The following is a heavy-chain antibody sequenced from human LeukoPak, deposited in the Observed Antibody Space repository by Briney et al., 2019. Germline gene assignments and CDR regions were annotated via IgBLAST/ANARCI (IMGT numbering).Heavy chain of an antibody. Sequence: SETPSLTCTVSGGSISSHYWSWIRQPPGKGLEWIGYIYYSGSTNYNPSLKSRVTISVDTSKNQFSLKLSSVTAADTAVYYCARDRKYCSSTSCYDWPNAFDIWGQGTMVTVSS. CDR3: ARDRKYCSSTSCYDWPNAFDI. J-gene: IGHJ3*02. CDR1: GGSISSHY. CDR2: IYYSGST. D-gene: IGHD2-2*01. V-gene: IGHV4-59*11.